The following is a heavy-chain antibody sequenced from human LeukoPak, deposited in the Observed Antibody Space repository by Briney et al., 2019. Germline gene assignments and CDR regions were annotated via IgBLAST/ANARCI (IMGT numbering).Heavy chain of an antibody. V-gene: IGHV4-59*01. J-gene: IGHJ4*02. CDR1: GGSISSYY. CDR2: IYYSGST. D-gene: IGHD2-15*01. Sequence: PSETLSLTCTVSGGSISSYYWSWIRQPPGKGLEWIGYIYYSGSTNYNPSLKSRVTISVDTSKNQFSLKLSSVTAADTAVYYCARSYYCSGGSCYYGHWGQGTLVTVSS. CDR3: ARSYYCSGGSCYYGH.